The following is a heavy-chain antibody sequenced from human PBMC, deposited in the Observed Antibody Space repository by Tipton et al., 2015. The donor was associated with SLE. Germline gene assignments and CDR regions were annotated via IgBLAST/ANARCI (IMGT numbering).Heavy chain of an antibody. V-gene: IGHV3-30*02. CDR1: GFIFSSTK. CDR3: AKSISVPGYVYYGVDV. J-gene: IGHJ6*02. CDR2: IHFDGSIK. Sequence: SLRLSCVTSGFIFSSTKMHWVRQAPGKGLEWVAFIHFDGSIKYYGDSVKGRFIISRDNSRNTLYLQMNSPRIEDTAVYYCAKSISVPGYVYYGVDVWGQRTSVTVSS. D-gene: IGHD6-19*01.